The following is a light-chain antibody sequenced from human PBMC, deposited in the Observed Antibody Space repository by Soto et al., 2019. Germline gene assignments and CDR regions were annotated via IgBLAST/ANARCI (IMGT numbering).Light chain of an antibody. CDR2: GAS. Sequence: EIVMTQSPATLSVSPGERATLSCRASQSVSSNLAWYQQKPGQAPRLLIYGASTSATGIPARFSGSGSGTEFTLTISSLQSEDFAVYYCQQYNNWSPWTFGQGTKVEIK. CDR3: QQYNNWSPWT. V-gene: IGKV3-15*01. CDR1: QSVSSN. J-gene: IGKJ1*01.